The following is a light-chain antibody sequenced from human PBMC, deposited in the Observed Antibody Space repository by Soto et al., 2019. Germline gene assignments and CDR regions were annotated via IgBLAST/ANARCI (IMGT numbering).Light chain of an antibody. J-gene: IGLJ1*01. CDR2: GNS. Sequence: QSVLTQPPSVSGAPGQRVTISCTGSSSNIGATYDVQWYQQLPGTAPKLLIYGNSNRPSGVPDRFSGSKSGTSASLTISGLQAEDEADYYCSSYTGSSTFAFGTGTKVTVL. CDR1: SSNIGATYD. V-gene: IGLV1-40*01. CDR3: SSYTGSSTFA.